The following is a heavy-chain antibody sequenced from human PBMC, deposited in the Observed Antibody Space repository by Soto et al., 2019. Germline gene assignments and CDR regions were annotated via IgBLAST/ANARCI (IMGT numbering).Heavy chain of an antibody. J-gene: IGHJ6*02. CDR1: GFNLRDHA. CDR3: TKDINMGGVDV. Sequence: HPGGSLRLSCVASGFNLRDHAMHWVRQAPGKGLEWVSGIFWDGNRMDYADSVKGRFFISRDNAKTSLYLQMNSLREDDTALYYCTKDINMGGVDVGGQGTTVTVSS. V-gene: IGHV3-9*01. D-gene: IGHD3-10*01. CDR2: IFWDGNRM.